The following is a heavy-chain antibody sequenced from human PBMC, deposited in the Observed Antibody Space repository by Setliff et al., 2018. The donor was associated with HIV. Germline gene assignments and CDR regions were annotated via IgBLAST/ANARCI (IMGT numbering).Heavy chain of an antibody. J-gene: IGHJ6*04. D-gene: IGHD2-15*01. CDR2: IIPISGAA. CDR1: GGTFSSYA. CDR3: ARDSRDIVVVIAPEPEPYYYYGMDV. Sequence: SVKVSCKASGGTFSSYAITWVRQAPGQGLEWMGRIIPISGAANYALKFQGRVTITADESTSTVYMELSSLRSEDTAVYFCARDSRDIVVVIAPEPEPYYYYGMDVWGEGTTVTVSS. V-gene: IGHV1-69*13.